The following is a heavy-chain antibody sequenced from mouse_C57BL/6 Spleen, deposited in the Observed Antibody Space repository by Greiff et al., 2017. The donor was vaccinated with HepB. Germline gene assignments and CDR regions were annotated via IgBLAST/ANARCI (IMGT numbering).Heavy chain of an antibody. CDR3: LCYGSSYGFAC. CDR1: GYTFTSYW. D-gene: IGHD1-1*01. Sequence: VQLQQPGAELVKPGASVKLSCKASGYTFTSYWMHWVKQRPGQGLEWIGMIHPNSGSTNYNEKFKSKATLTVDKSSSTAYMQLSSLTSEDSAVYYCLCYGSSYGFACWGQGTLVTVSA. V-gene: IGHV1-64*01. CDR2: IHPNSGST. J-gene: IGHJ3*01.